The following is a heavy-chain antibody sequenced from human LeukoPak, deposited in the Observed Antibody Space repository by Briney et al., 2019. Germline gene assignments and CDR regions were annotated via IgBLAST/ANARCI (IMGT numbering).Heavy chain of an antibody. CDR1: GFTFSTCA. J-gene: IGHJ4*02. CDR2: MSYDGSNK. V-gene: IGHV3-30-3*01. D-gene: IGHD6-13*01. Sequence: GGSLRLSCAASGFTFSTCAMHWVRQAPGKGLEWVAVMSYDGSNKYCADSVKGRSTISRDNSKNTLYLQMNSLRAEDTALYYCARPVGTAAVGYYFDYWGQGTLVTVSS. CDR3: ARPVGTAAVGYYFDY.